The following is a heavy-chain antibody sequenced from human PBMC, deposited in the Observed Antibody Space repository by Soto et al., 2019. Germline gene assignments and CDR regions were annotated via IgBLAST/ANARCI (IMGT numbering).Heavy chain of an antibody. CDR1: GFIFSAYG. CDR2: IWYDGGKM. CDR3: TRDRDGAAGLLIDY. V-gene: IGHV3-33*01. J-gene: IGHJ4*02. Sequence: QVQLVESGGGVVQPGGSLRLSCAASGFIFSAYGMHWVRQAPGKGLEWVAVIWYDGGKMFYADSVKGRFAISRDNSKNTLYLQMNSLGVEETAVYYCTRDRDGAAGLLIDYWGQGTLVTVSS. D-gene: IGHD6-13*01.